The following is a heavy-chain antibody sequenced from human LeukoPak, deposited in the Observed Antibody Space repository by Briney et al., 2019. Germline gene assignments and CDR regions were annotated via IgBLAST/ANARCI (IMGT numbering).Heavy chain of an antibody. CDR1: GNSFGDYY. Sequence: SETLSLTCTVSGNSFGDYYWSWIRQPAGKGLEWIGRIYTSGSTTYNPSLKSRVTISVDTSKNQFSLKLSSVTAADTAVYYCARGPPQQLVKYYYMDVWGKGTTVTISS. V-gene: IGHV4-4*07. CDR2: IYTSGST. J-gene: IGHJ6*03. D-gene: IGHD6-13*01. CDR3: ARGPPQQLVKYYYMDV.